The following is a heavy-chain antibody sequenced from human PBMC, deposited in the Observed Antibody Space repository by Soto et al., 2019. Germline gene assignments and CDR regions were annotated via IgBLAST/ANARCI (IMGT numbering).Heavy chain of an antibody. CDR3: TTDPTLTLVRTTSVGFFDY. CDR2: IKGKADGGTA. V-gene: IGHV3-15*01. J-gene: IGHJ4*02. Sequence: EVQLVESGGGLVKPGGSLRLSCAASGFTFSDVWMNWVRQAPGKGLEWVGRIKGKADGGTADYAAPVKGRVTISRDDSKNTLYLQMNSLKTEDTAVYYCTTDPTLTLVRTTSVGFFDYWGQGTLVSGSS. CDR1: GFTFSDVW. D-gene: IGHD3-10*01.